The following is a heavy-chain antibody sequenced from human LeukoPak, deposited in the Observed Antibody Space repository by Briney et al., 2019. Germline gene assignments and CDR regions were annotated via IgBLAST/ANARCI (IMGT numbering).Heavy chain of an antibody. J-gene: IGHJ4*02. V-gene: IGHV3-48*03. Sequence: GGSLRLSCAASGFTFSSYEMNWVRQAPGKGLEWISYIGSSGSTIFYVDSVKGRFTISRDNAMNSLFLQMNSLRAEDTAVYYCARFIEATDYFDYWGPGTLVTVSS. CDR2: IGSSGSTI. CDR3: ARFIEATDYFDY. D-gene: IGHD6-13*01. CDR1: GFTFSSYE.